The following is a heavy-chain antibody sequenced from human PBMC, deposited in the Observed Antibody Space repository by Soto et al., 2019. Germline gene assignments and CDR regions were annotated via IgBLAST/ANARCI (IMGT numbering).Heavy chain of an antibody. J-gene: IGHJ4*02. Sequence: QVHLQESGPGLVKPSETLSLTCSVSGDSITTVGPYWSWIRQPAGKTLEWIAYIYSNGRTNYNPSLKSRVTIALDTSKNQFSLNLKSVTTADTAVYYCARGYGDSYGYGYWGQGSLVTVSS. CDR2: IYSNGRT. CDR3: ARGYGDSYGYGY. CDR1: GDSITTVGPY. D-gene: IGHD5-18*01. V-gene: IGHV4-61*08.